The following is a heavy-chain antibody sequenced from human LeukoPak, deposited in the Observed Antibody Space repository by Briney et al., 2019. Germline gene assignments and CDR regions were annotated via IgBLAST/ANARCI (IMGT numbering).Heavy chain of an antibody. Sequence: PGGSLRLSCVASGFTFNNYAMHWVRQAPGQGLEWVAVIWYDGSNKFYADSVKGRFTISRDNSKNTLYVQMHSLRAEDTAVYYCARDSGEYRIEWYFDLWGRGTLVTVSS. CDR1: GFTFNNYA. J-gene: IGHJ2*01. CDR2: IWYDGSNK. V-gene: IGHV3-33*01. CDR3: ARDSGEYRIEWYFDL. D-gene: IGHD6-6*01.